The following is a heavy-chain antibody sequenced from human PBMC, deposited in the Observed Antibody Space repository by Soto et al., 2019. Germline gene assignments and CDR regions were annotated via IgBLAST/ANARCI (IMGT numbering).Heavy chain of an antibody. D-gene: IGHD2-2*01. J-gene: IGHJ5*02. CDR3: AREAGGRYCSSTSCPGWFDP. Sequence: QVQLVESGGGVVQPGRSLRLSCAASGFTFSSYAMHWVRQAPGKGLEWVAVISYDGSNKYYADSVKGRFTISRDNSKNTLDLQMNSLRAEDTAVYYCAREAGGRYCSSTSCPGWFDPWGQVNLVTVAS. CDR1: GFTFSSYA. V-gene: IGHV3-30-3*01. CDR2: ISYDGSNK.